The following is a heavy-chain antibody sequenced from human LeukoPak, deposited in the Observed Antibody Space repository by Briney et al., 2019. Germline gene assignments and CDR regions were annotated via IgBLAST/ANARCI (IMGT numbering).Heavy chain of an antibody. CDR1: GFTVSSNY. V-gene: IGHV3-66*01. CDR2: LYSGGTA. CDR3: ATNPSGWYYFDY. J-gene: IGHJ4*02. D-gene: IGHD6-19*01. Sequence: GGSLRLSCAASGFTVSSNYMSWVRQAPGKGLEWVSVLYSGGTANYADFVKGRFTFSRDNSKNTLDLQMNSLRAEDTAVYYCATNPSGWYYFDYWGQGTLVTVSS.